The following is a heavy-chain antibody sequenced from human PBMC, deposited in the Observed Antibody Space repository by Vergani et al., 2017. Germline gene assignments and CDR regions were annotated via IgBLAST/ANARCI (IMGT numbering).Heavy chain of an antibody. CDR1: GDTFTGYY. CDR3: ARDMTAYQYYYDSSGYYDY. Sequence: QVQLVQSGAEVKKPGASVKVFCKASGDTFTGYYMHWVRQAPGQGLEWMGWINPNSGGTNYAQKFQGRVTMTRDTSISTAYMELSRLRSDDTAVYYCARDMTAYQYYYDSSGYYDYWGQGTLVTVSS. D-gene: IGHD3-22*01. J-gene: IGHJ4*02. V-gene: IGHV1-2*02. CDR2: INPNSGGT.